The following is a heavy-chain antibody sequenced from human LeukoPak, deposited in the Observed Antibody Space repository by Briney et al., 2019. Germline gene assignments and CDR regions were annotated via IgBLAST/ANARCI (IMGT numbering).Heavy chain of an antibody. CDR2: IIPMINTP. Sequence: GASVKVSCKASGGTFRSFAINWVRQAPGKGLVWMGGIIPMINTPKYAQRFQGRVTITADESTSTGYMEVSSLRSEDTAVYYCAIFQGTYGDNDNDFWGQGTLVTVSS. CDR1: GGTFRSFA. J-gene: IGHJ4*02. V-gene: IGHV1-69*13. D-gene: IGHD4-17*01. CDR3: AIFQGTYGDNDNDF.